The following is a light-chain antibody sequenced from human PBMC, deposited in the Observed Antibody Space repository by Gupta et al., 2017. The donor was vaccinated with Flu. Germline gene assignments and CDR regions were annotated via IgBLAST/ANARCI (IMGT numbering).Light chain of an antibody. V-gene: IGKV2-30*01. J-gene: IGKJ1*01. Sequence: CRSCKSRVYQSSSTYLDWYQQRPGKAPRRLIYQVSNRESGVPDRFSGSGSGTDFTLNISRVEADDVGVYYCKQGSRWPWAFGQGTKVEIK. CDR1: KSRVYQSSSTY. CDR2: QVS. CDR3: KQGSRWPWA.